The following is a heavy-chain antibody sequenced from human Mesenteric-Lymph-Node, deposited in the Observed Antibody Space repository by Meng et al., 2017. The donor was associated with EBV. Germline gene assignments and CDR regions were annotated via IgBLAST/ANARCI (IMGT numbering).Heavy chain of an antibody. V-gene: IGHV6-1*01. J-gene: IGHJ2*01. Sequence: QVQLQQSGPGLVKPSXXLPLPCVISGDIFSSSSAALTWIRQSPSGGLVWLGRTYYRSKWYNDYAVFVKSRITINPDTSKNQFSLQLNSVTPEDTAVYYCARGATSVFDLWGRGTRVTVSS. CDR1: GDIFSSSSAA. CDR3: ARGATSVFDL. CDR2: TYYRSKWYN.